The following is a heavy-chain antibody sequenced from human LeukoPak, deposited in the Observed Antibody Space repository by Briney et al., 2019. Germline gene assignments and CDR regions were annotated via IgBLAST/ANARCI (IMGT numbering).Heavy chain of an antibody. CDR1: GYSFTSFW. Sequence: GESLKISCKGSGYSFTSFWIGWVRQMPGKGLEWMGIIYPGDSDTRYSPSFQGQVTISADKSISTAYLQWSSLKASDTAMYYCARRGVFYSGSYYPFDYWGQGPLVPVSS. CDR3: ARRGVFYSGSYYPFDY. V-gene: IGHV5-51*01. D-gene: IGHD1-26*01. J-gene: IGHJ4*02. CDR2: IYPGDSDT.